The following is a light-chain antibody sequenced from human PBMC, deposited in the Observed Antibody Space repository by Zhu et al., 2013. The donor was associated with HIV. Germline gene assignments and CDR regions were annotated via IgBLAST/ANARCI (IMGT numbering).Light chain of an antibody. V-gene: IGLV3-1*01. CDR2: QDD. J-gene: IGLJ2*01. Sequence: SYELTQPPSLSVSPGQTASITCSGDNLRNKYICWYQQKTGQSPVLVIYQDDQRPSGIPERFFASNSGNTATLTISGTQATDEADYFCQAWDNTPAFGGGTKLTVL. CDR1: NLRNKY. CDR3: QAWDNTPA.